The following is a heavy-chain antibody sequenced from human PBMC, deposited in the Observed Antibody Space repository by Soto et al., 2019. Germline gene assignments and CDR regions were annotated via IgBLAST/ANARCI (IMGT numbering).Heavy chain of an antibody. CDR1: GGSISSSSHY. V-gene: IGHV4-39*01. Sequence: SETLSLTCSVSGGSISSSSHYWGWIRQSPGKGLDWIGSICYRGSAYYNPSLKSRVTISVDTSKNQFSLKLRSVTAADTSVYYCARHPGIAAHFDFWGQGTLVTVSS. J-gene: IGHJ4*02. CDR2: ICYRGSA. CDR3: ARHPGIAAHFDF. D-gene: IGHD6-13*01.